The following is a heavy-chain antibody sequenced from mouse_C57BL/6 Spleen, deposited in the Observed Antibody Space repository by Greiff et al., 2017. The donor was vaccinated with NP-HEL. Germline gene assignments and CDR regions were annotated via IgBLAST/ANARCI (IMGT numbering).Heavy chain of an antibody. V-gene: IGHV1-82*01. J-gene: IGHJ2*01. CDR2: IYPGDGDT. D-gene: IGHD3-2*02. CDR1: GYAFSSSW. Sequence: QVQLQQSGPELVKPGASVKISCKASGYAFSSSWMNWVKQRPGKGLEWIGRIYPGDGDTNYNGKFKGKATLTADKSSSTAYMQLSSLTSEDSAVYFCATLDSSGYHFDYWGQGTTLTVSS. CDR3: ATLDSSGYHFDY.